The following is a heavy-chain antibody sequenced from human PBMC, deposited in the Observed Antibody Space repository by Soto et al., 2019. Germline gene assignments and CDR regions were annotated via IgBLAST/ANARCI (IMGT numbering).Heavy chain of an antibody. J-gene: IGHJ4*02. CDR1: GFTFSSYA. CDR3: AKGLTYGSGSWYFDY. CDR2: ISGSGGST. Sequence: EVQLLESGGGLVQPGGSLRLSCAASGFTFSSYAMSWVRQAPGKGLEWVSAISGSGGSTYYADSVKGRFTISRDNSXTTLYLQMNSLRAEDTAVYYCAKGLTYGSGSWYFDYWGQGTLVTVSS. D-gene: IGHD3-10*01. V-gene: IGHV3-23*01.